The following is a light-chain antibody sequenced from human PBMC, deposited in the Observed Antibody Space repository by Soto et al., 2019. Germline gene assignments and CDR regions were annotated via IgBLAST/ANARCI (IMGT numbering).Light chain of an antibody. CDR3: QQRFNWPLT. CDR1: QNVGTY. Sequence: VLTQSPATLPLSPGDRATLSCRASQNVGTYLAWYQQKPGQVPRLLIYDASNRATGIPARFSGSGSGTEFTLTISSLEPEDFAFYYCQQRFNWPLTFGGGTKVEIK. J-gene: IGKJ4*01. CDR2: DAS. V-gene: IGKV3-11*01.